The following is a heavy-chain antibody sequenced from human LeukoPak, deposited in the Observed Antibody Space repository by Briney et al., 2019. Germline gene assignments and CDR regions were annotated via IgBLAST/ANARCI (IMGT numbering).Heavy chain of an antibody. CDR2: IHYSGST. CDR1: GGSISSYY. Sequence: TSETLSLTCTVSGGSISSYYWSWIRQPPGKGLEWIGYIHYSGSTNYNPSLKSRVTISVDTSKNQFSLKLSSVTAADTAVYYCARTTEGGYTYGYFYYYYMDVWGKGTTVTISS. V-gene: IGHV4-59*01. D-gene: IGHD5-18*01. J-gene: IGHJ6*03. CDR3: ARTTEGGYTYGYFYYYYMDV.